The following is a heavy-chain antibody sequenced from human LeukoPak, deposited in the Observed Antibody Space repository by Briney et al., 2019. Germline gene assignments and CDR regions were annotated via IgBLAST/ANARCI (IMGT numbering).Heavy chain of an antibody. D-gene: IGHD2-2*01. J-gene: IGHJ5*02. CDR2: INHSGST. V-gene: IGHV4-34*01. CDR3: ARGKEVVPAANNWFDP. Sequence: SETLSLSCAVYGGSFSGYYWSWIRQPTGKGLEWIGEINHSGSTNCNPSLKSRVTISVDTSKNQFSLKLSSVTAADTAVYYCARGKEVVPAANNWFDPWGQGTLVTVSS. CDR1: GGSFSGYY.